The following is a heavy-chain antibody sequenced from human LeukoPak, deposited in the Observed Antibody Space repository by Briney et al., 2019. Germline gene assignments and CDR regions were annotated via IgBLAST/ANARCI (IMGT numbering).Heavy chain of an antibody. J-gene: IGHJ4*02. D-gene: IGHD5/OR15-5a*01. Sequence: ASVKVSCKVSGYTLSDLSMHWVRQAPGKGLEWMGGFGPGDGETIYTQKFQGRVTMTEDTSTDTAYMELSSLRSEDTAVYYCAAGGVYDLFDYWGQGTLVTVSS. CDR1: GYTLSDLS. CDR2: FGPGDGET. V-gene: IGHV1-24*01. CDR3: AAGGVYDLFDY.